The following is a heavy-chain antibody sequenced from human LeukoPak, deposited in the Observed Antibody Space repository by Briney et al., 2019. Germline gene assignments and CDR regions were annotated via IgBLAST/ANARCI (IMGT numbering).Heavy chain of an antibody. CDR1: GGSFSGYY. J-gene: IGHJ4*02. CDR3: ASSIAAAGHDY. V-gene: IGHV4-34*01. Sequence: SETLSLTCAVYGGSFSGYYWSWIRQPPGKGLEWIGEINHSGSTNYNPSLKSRVTISADASKNQFSLKLSSVTAADTAVYYCASSIAAAGHDYGGQGTLVTVSS. CDR2: INHSGST. D-gene: IGHD6-13*01.